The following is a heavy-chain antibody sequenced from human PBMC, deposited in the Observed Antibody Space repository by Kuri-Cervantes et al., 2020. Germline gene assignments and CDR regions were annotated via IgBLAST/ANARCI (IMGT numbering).Heavy chain of an antibody. V-gene: IGHV7-4-1*02. J-gene: IGHJ4*02. CDR1: GYTFTKYP. D-gene: IGHD3-22*01. CDR3: ARTYYYDSSGYYSPYYFDY. CDR2: MNTNTGNP. Sequence: ASVKVSCKASGYTFTKYPMNWVRQAPGQGLEWMGWMNTNTGNPTYAQGFAGRFVFSLDTSVSTAYLQISSLKAEDTAVYYCARTYYYDSSGYYSPYYFDYWGQGTLVTVSS.